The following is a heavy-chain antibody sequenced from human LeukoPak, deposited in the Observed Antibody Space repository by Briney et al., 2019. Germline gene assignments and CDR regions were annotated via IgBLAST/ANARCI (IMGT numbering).Heavy chain of an antibody. D-gene: IGHD5-18*01. CDR2: INPNSGGT. CDR3: ARDLGASYGIDY. V-gene: IGHV1-2*02. Sequence: GASVKVSCKASGYTFTGYYMHWVRQAPRQGLGWMGWINPNSGGTNYAQKFQGRVTMTRDTSISTAYMELSRLRSDDTAVYYCARDLGASYGIDYWGQGTLVTVSS. CDR1: GYTFTGYY. J-gene: IGHJ4*02.